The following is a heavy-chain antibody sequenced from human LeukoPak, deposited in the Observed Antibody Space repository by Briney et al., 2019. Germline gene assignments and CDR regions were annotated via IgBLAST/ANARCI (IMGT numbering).Heavy chain of an antibody. J-gene: IGHJ6*02. V-gene: IGHV3-74*01. D-gene: IGHD2-2*01. CDR3: ARAGRQCSSTSCYVYYYGMDV. CDR1: GFTFSNYW. CDR2: INSDGSST. Sequence: PGGSLRLSCAASGFTFSNYWMHWVRQAPGKGLVWVSRINSDGSSTIYADSVKGRFTISRDNAKNTLYLQMNSLRAEDTAVYYCARAGRQCSSTSCYVYYYGMDVWGQGTLVTASS.